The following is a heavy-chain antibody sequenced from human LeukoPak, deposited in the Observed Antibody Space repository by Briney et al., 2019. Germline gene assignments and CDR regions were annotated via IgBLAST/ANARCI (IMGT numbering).Heavy chain of an antibody. J-gene: IGHJ4*02. CDR1: GGSISSYY. CDR3: AREESAKVGTMIY. CDR2: ISTNGVT. V-gene: IGHV4-4*07. Sequence: PSETLSLTCIVSGGSISSYYLSYIRQPVGKGLEWIGRISTNGVTNYNPSLKSRVTMSLDTSKNQFSLKLTSATAADTAVYYCAREESAKVGTMIYWGQGTLVTVSS. D-gene: IGHD1-7*01.